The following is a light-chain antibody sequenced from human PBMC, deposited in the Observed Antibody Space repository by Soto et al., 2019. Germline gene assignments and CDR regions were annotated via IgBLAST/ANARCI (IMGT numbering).Light chain of an antibody. CDR3: QQYNKWPQLT. Sequence: DIVMTQSPATLSVSPGERATLSCRASQSVSSNLAWYQQKPGQAPRLLIYGASTRATGIPARFGGSGSGTEFTLTISGLQSEDFALYYCQQYNKWPQLTFGGGTKV. V-gene: IGKV3-15*01. J-gene: IGKJ4*01. CDR1: QSVSSN. CDR2: GAS.